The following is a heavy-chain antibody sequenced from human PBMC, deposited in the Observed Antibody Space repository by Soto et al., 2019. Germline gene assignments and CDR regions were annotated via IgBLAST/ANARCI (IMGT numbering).Heavy chain of an antibody. CDR3: ARTQPSYYNVRWMLYNWFDP. Sequence: QVQLVQSGAEVKKPGASVKVSCKASGYTFTSYGISWVRQAPGQGLEWMGWISAYNGNTNYAQKLQGRVTMTTDTSTSTAYMELRSLRSDDTAVYYCARTQPSYYNVRWMLYNWFDPWGQGTLVTVSS. J-gene: IGHJ5*02. CDR2: ISAYNGNT. CDR1: GYTFTSYG. V-gene: IGHV1-18*01. D-gene: IGHD3-10*01.